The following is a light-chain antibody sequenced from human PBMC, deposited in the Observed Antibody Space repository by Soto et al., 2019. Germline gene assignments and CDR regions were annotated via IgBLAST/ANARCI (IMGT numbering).Light chain of an antibody. J-gene: IGKJ4*01. CDR2: QAS. CDR1: QSISSW. V-gene: IGKV1-5*03. CDR3: EDYSSSSRLT. Sequence: DIQMTQSPSTLSASVGDRVTITCRASQSISSWLAWYQQKPGKAPKLLIFQASSLKSGVPSRFSGNGSATEYTLTISSLQPDDFATYYCEDYSSSSRLTFGGGTKVDIK.